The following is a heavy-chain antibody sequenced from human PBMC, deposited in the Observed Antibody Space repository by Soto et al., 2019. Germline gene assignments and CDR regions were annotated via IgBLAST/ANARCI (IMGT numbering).Heavy chain of an antibody. CDR3: ARCHSSGADAYFYY. V-gene: IGHV3-66*01. D-gene: IGHD6-25*01. J-gene: IGHJ4*02. CDR2: LYSGSST. CDR1: GFTVSSNS. Sequence: EVQVVESGGGLVQPGGSLRLSCAPSGFTVSSNSMSWVRQAPGKGLEWVSVLYSGSSTYYADSVKGRFTVSRDNSKTTLHLRMAGPRAEDTAVYYCARCHSSGADAYFYYWGEGSLVAVA.